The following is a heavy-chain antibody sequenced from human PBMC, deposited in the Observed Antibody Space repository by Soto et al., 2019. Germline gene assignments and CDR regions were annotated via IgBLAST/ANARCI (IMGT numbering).Heavy chain of an antibody. D-gene: IGHD2-2*01. Sequence: SETLSLTCAVYGGSFSGYYWSWIRQPPGKGLEWIGEINHSGSTNYNPSLKSRVTISVDTSKNQFSLKLSSVTAADTAVYYCARGPPRGYCSSTSCYYYYYGMDVWGQGTTVTVSS. CDR1: GGSFSGYY. V-gene: IGHV4-34*01. CDR2: INHSGST. J-gene: IGHJ6*02. CDR3: ARGPPRGYCSSTSCYYYYYGMDV.